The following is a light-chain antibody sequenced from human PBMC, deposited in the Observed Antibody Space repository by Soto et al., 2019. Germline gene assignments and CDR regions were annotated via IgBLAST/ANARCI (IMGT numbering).Light chain of an antibody. V-gene: IGLV1-44*01. J-gene: IGLJ2*01. Sequence: QSVLTQPPSASGTPGQRVIISCSGSSSNIGSNTVNWYQQLPGTAPKVLIYSNNERPSGVPDRFSGSKSGSRSGTSASLAISGLQSEDEADYYCAAWDDSLNGVVFGGGTKLTVL. CDR1: SSNIGSNT. CDR2: SNN. CDR3: AAWDDSLNGVV.